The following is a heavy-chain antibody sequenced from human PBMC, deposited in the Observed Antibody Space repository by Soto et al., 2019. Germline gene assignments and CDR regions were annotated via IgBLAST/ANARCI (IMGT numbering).Heavy chain of an antibody. V-gene: IGHV3-23*01. CDR1: GFTFSNSG. Sequence: RGSLRLSCAASGFTFSNSGMNWVRQAPGKGLEWVSSISNSGGSTFYADSVKGRFTISRDNSKNTLYLQMNGLRADDTAAYYCAKATSNFDSWGQGTLVTVSS. D-gene: IGHD2-2*01. J-gene: IGHJ4*02. CDR2: ISNSGGST. CDR3: AKATSNFDS.